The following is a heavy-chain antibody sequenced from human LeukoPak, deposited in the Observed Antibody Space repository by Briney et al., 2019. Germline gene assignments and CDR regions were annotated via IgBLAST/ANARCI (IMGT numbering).Heavy chain of an antibody. Sequence: GASVKVSYEASGYTFTGYYMHWVRQAPGQWLEWMGWIDPNSGGTNYAQKFQGRVTMTRDTSISTAYMELSRLRSDDTAVYYCARDRVRIAAAGTSFGYWGQGTLVTVSS. CDR3: ARDRVRIAAAGTSFGY. D-gene: IGHD6-13*01. CDR2: IDPNSGGT. CDR1: GYTFTGYY. J-gene: IGHJ4*02. V-gene: IGHV1-2*02.